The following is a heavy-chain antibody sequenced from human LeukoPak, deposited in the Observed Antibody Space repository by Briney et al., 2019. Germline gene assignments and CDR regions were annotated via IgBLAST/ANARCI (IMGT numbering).Heavy chain of an antibody. CDR2: IYTSGST. V-gene: IGHV4-4*07. D-gene: IGHD3-10*01. J-gene: IGHJ5*02. CDR1: GGSISSYY. Sequence: PSETLSLTCTVSGGSISSYYWSWIRQPAGKGLEWIGRIYTSGSTNYNPSLKSRVTMSVDTSKNQFSLKLNSVTAADTAVYYCARGPDSGSYYAWFDPWGQGTLVTVSS. CDR3: ARGPDSGSYYAWFDP.